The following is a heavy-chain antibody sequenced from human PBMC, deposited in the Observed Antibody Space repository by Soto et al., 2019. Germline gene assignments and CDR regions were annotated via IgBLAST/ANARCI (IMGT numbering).Heavy chain of an antibody. Sequence: GGSLRLSCAASGFTFSSYAMSWVRQAPGKGLEWVSLISWDGYSTYYTDSVKGRFTISRDNSRNSLYLQMNSLRTEDTALYYCAKDIAYRGYGGFDPWGLGTLVTVSS. J-gene: IGHJ5*02. D-gene: IGHD5-12*01. V-gene: IGHV3-43*01. CDR1: GFTFSSYA. CDR3: AKDIAYRGYGGFDP. CDR2: ISWDGYST.